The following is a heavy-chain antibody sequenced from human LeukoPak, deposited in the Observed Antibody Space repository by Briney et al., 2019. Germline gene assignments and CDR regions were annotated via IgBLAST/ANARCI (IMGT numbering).Heavy chain of an antibody. CDR3: AKDFWSGYYPNC. CDR1: GFTFSSYA. J-gene: IGHJ4*02. D-gene: IGHD3-3*01. V-gene: IGHV3-23*01. Sequence: GGSLRLSCAASGFTFSSYAMSWVRQAPGKGLEWVSGSGSGGSTYYADSVKGRFTISRGNSKNTLYLQMNSLRAEDTAVYYCAKDFWSGYYPNCWGQGTLVTVSS. CDR2: SGSGGST.